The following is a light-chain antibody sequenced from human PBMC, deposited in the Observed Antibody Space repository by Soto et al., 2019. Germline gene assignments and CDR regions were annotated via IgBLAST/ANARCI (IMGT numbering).Light chain of an antibody. CDR3: QQLWTYHLT. Sequence: DTQLTQSPSFLSASVGDRVTITCRASQDVSRSVGWYQQKPGKAPKLLISAASTLHSGVPSRFSGSGSGTDFTLTISSLQPEDFATYYCQQLWTYHLTFGGGTKVEI. J-gene: IGKJ4*01. CDR1: QDVSRS. CDR2: AAS. V-gene: IGKV1-9*01.